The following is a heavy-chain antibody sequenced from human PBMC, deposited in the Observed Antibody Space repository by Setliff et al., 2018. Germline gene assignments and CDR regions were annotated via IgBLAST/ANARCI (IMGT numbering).Heavy chain of an antibody. CDR2: VLHSGRT. V-gene: IGHV4-38-2*01. D-gene: IGHD5-18*01. CDR1: GFSIISNYY. Sequence: KPSETLSLTCAVSGFSIISNYYWAWIRQPPGKGLEWIGSVLHSGRTPYNPSLKSRVTISADTSKNQFSLKLPSVTAADTAVYYCARLDTNTYATFDYWGQGTLVTVSS. J-gene: IGHJ4*02. CDR3: ARLDTNTYATFDY.